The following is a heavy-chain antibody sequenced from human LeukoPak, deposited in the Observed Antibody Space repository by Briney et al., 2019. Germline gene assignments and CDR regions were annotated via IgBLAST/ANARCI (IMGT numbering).Heavy chain of an antibody. Sequence: PSETLSLTCTVSGGSISSHYWSWIRQPPGKGLEWIGYIYYSGSTNYNPSLKSRVTISVDPSKNQFSLKLSSVTAADTAVYYCARDLLVGAIKDYWGQGTLVSVSS. CDR2: IYYSGST. J-gene: IGHJ4*02. V-gene: IGHV4-59*11. CDR3: ARDLLVGAIKDY. CDR1: GGSISSHY. D-gene: IGHD1-26*01.